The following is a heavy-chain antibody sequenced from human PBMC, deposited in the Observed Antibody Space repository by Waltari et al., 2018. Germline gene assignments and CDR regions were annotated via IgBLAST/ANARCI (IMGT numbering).Heavy chain of an antibody. CDR3: ARRIAARLGGRNWFDP. CDR2: INHSGST. D-gene: IGHD6-6*01. J-gene: IGHJ5*02. Sequence: QVQLQQWGAGLLKPSETLSLTCAVYGGSFSGYYWSWIRQPPGKGQEWIGEINHSGSTNYNPSLKSRVTISVDTSKNQFSLKLSSVTAADTAVYYCARRIAARLGGRNWFDPWGQGTLVTVSS. CDR1: GGSFSGYY. V-gene: IGHV4-34*01.